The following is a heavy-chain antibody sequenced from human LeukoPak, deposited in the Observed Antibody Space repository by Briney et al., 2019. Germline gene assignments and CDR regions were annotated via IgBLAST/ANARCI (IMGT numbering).Heavy chain of an antibody. CDR1: GYTFTGYF. D-gene: IGHD4-23*01. Sequence: ASVKVSCKASGYTFTGYFMHWVRQAPGQGLEWMGVINPSVGSTTYAQKVQDRFTMTRDTSTSTVYMELSSLRSEDTAVYYCARGNYGGNSNFDYWGQGTLVTVSS. CDR3: ARGNYGGNSNFDY. J-gene: IGHJ4*02. CDR2: INPSVGST. V-gene: IGHV1-46*01.